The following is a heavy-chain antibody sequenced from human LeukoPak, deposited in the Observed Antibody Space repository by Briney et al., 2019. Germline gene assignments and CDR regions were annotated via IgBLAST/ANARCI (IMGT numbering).Heavy chain of an antibody. CDR1: GGTFSSYA. CDR3: ARDFQTQRYDILTGYRDY. J-gene: IGHJ4*02. D-gene: IGHD3-9*01. V-gene: IGHV1-69*04. CDR2: SIPILGIA. Sequence: ASVKVSCKSSGGTFSSYAISWVRHAPGQGLEWVGRSIPILGIANYAQKFQSRVTITADKSTSTAYMELSSLRSEDTAVYYCARDFQTQRYDILTGYRDYWGQGTLVTVSS.